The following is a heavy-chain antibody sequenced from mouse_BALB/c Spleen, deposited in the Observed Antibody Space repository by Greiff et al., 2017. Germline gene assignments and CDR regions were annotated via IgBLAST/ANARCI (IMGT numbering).Heavy chain of an antibody. V-gene: IGHV1-80*01. Sequence: VQLVESGAELVRPGSSVKISCKASGYAFSSYWMNWVKQRPGQGLEWIGQIYPGDGDTNYNGKFKGKATLTADKSSSTAYMQLSSLTSEDSAVYFCARGGYYDYWGQGTTLTVSS. J-gene: IGHJ2*01. CDR3: ARGGYYDY. D-gene: IGHD2-3*01. CDR2: IYPGDGDT. CDR1: GYAFSSYW.